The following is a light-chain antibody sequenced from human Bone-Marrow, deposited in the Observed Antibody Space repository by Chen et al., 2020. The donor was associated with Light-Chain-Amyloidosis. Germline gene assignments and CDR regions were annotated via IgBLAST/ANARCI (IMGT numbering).Light chain of an antibody. CDR2: EVT. CDR3: SSYTITNTLV. J-gene: IGLJ1*01. Sequence: QSALTQPASVSGSPGQSITISCTGTSIDVGGDNHVSWYQQHPAKAPKLMIYEVTNRPSWVPDRFSGSKSDNTASLTISGLQTEDEADYFCSSYTITNTLVFGSGTRVTVL. CDR1: SIDVGGDNH. V-gene: IGLV2-14*01.